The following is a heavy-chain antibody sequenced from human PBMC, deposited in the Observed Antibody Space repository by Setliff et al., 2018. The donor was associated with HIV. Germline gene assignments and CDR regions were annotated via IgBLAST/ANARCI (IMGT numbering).Heavy chain of an antibody. CDR2: ISPQNGDR. CDR3: VRPRVFDSFDV. Sequence: ASVKVSCKSSGYTFTDYFMHWVRQAPGQGLEWMGWISPQNGDRKIPQKFQGRVTMSLDTSTNTVYLELKALTSDDTAVYYCVRPRVFDSFDVWGPGTMVTVSS. V-gene: IGHV1-2*02. CDR1: GYTFTDYF. J-gene: IGHJ3*01.